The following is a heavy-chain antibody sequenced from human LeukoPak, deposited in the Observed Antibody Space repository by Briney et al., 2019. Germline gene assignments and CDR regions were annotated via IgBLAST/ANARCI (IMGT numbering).Heavy chain of an antibody. D-gene: IGHD6-13*01. J-gene: IGHJ2*01. CDR2: IIPIFGTA. CDR1: GGTFSSYA. V-gene: IGHV1-69*05. Sequence: SSVKVSCKASGGTFSSYAISWVRQAPGQGLEWMGGIIPIFGTANYAQKFQGRVTITTDESTSTAYMELSSLRSEDTAVYYCAKNPGYSSSWPLGYFDLWGRGTLVTVSS. CDR3: AKNPGYSSSWPLGYFDL.